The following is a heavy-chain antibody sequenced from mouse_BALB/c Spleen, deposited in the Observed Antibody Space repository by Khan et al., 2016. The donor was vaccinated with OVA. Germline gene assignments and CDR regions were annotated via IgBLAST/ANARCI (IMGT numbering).Heavy chain of an antibody. V-gene: IGHV3-2*02. Sequence: VQLKESGPGLVKPSQSLSLTCTVTGYSITRDYAWNWIRQFPGNKLEWMGYISSSGSTNYNPALKSRISITRDTSKNQFFLQLNSVTTEDTATYYCARDGSRYNYAMDYWGQGTSVTVSS. D-gene: IGHD2-3*01. CDR3: ARDGSRYNYAMDY. J-gene: IGHJ4*01. CDR1: GYSITRDYA. CDR2: ISSSGST.